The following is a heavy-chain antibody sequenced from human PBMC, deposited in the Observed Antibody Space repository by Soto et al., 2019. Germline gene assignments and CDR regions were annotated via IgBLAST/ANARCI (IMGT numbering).Heavy chain of an antibody. CDR1: GFTFNTYT. V-gene: IGHV3-23*01. D-gene: IGHD3-9*01. Sequence: PGGSLRLSCAAFGFTFNTYTMSWVRQAPGKGLEWVSSISSSGDTYSADSVKGRFTISRDNSKNTLYLQMNSLSAEDTALYYCKKPPRSGTGSRYWGQGTLVTAPQ. CDR2: ISSSGDT. CDR3: KKPPRSGTGSRY. J-gene: IGHJ4*02.